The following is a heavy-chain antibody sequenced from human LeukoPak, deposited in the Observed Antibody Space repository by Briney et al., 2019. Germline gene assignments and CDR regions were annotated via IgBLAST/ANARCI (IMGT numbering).Heavy chain of an antibody. CDR2: ISYSGST. J-gene: IGHJ6*03. CDR1: GGSINSYF. CDR3: ARTIVVVTAPDYYYMDV. D-gene: IGHD2-2*01. V-gene: IGHV4-59*01. Sequence: SETLSLTCTVSGGSINSYFWSWVRQPPGKGLEWIGYISYSGSTNYIPSLKSRLTISVATSKNQFSLRLTSVTAADTAVYYCARTIVVVTAPDYYYMDVWGKGTSVTVSS.